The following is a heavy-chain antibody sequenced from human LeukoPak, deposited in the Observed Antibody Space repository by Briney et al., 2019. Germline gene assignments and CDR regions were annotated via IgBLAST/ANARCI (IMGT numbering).Heavy chain of an antibody. Sequence: GGSLRLSCAASGFTFSSYGMSWVRQAPGKGLEWVAAISGSGDSTYYAEDSVKGRFTISRDNSKNTLYLQMNSLRAEDTAVYYCAEGSGSYGQDLYYWGQGTLVTVSS. CDR3: AEGSGSYGQDLYY. J-gene: IGHJ4*02. D-gene: IGHD3-3*01. CDR2: ISGSGDST. CDR1: GFTFSSYG. V-gene: IGHV3-23*01.